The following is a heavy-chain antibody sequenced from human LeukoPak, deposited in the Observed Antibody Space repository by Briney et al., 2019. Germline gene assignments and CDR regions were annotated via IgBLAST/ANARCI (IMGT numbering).Heavy chain of an antibody. Sequence: GGSLRLSCAASGFTFNNYWMHWVRQAPGKGLVWVSRINADGSTTSYADSVRGRFTISRDNAKNTLYLQMNSLRAEDTAVYYCATLISGWSLYWGQGTLVTVSS. D-gene: IGHD6-19*01. CDR2: INADGSTT. J-gene: IGHJ4*02. CDR3: ATLISGWSLY. CDR1: GFTFNNYW. V-gene: IGHV3-74*01.